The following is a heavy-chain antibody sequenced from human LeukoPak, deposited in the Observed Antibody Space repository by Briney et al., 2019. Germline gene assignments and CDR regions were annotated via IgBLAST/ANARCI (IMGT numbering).Heavy chain of an antibody. J-gene: IGHJ4*02. Sequence: GGSLRLSCAASGFTFSDYAMNWVRQAPGKGLEWVSGTGSTGVSTFYADSVKGRFTVSRDNYKNTLSLQMNSLRAEDTAVYYCEKDPGVVPAHYFDYWGQGTLVTVSS. D-gene: IGHD2-2*01. CDR2: TGSTGVST. CDR1: GFTFSDYA. V-gene: IGHV3-23*01. CDR3: EKDPGVVPAHYFDY.